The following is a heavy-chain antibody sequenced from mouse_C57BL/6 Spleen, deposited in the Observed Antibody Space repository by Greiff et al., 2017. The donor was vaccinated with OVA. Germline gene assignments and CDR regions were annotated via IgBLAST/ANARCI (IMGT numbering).Heavy chain of an antibody. CDR3: ARPLTRGYYFDY. V-gene: IGHV1-53*01. J-gene: IGHJ2*01. CDR1: GYTFTSYW. CDR2: INPSNGGT. D-gene: IGHD6-1*01. Sequence: QVQLQQSGTELVKPGASVKLSCKASGYTFTSYWMHWVKQRPGQGLEWIGNINPSNGGTNYNEKFKSKATLTVDKSSSTAYMQLSSLTSEDSAVYYCARPLTRGYYFDYWGQGTTLTVSS.